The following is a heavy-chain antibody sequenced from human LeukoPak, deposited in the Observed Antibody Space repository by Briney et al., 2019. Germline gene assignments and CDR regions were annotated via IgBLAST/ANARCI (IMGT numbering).Heavy chain of an antibody. CDR2: IVVGSGNR. CDR1: GFTFTNSA. J-gene: IGHJ1*01. Sequence: TSVTVSFTSSGFTFTNSAMQWVRQARGQRREWIGWIVVGSGNRNYAQKFQERVSITRDMSTGTAYMELSSLRSEDTAVYFCAAGTSGRPEYFQHWGQGTLVTVSS. D-gene: IGHD1-14*01. CDR3: AAGTSGRPEYFQH. V-gene: IGHV1-58*02.